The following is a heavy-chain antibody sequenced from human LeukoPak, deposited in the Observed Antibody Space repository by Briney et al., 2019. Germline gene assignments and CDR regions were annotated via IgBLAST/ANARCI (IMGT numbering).Heavy chain of an antibody. CDR1: GYSISSGYY. D-gene: IGHD6-13*01. CDR3: VRDGETYSSTWFWFDP. J-gene: IGHJ5*02. CDR2: IYHSGST. V-gene: IGHV4-38-2*02. Sequence: SETLSLTCTVSGYSISSGYYWGWIRQSPGKGLEWIGIIYHSGSTYYNPSLKSRVTISVDTSKNQFSLELSSMTAADTAVYYCVRDGETYSSTWFWFDPWGQGTLVTVSS.